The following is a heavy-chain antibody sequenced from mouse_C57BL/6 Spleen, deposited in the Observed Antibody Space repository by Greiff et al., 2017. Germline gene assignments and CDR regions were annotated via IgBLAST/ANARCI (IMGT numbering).Heavy chain of an antibody. D-gene: IGHD1-1*01. Sequence: VQLQQSGAELVMPGASVKLSCKASGYTFTSYWMHWVKQRPGQGLEWIGEIDPSDSYTNYNQKFKGKSTLTVDKSSSTAYMQLSSLTSEDSAVYYCARGGTVLRYFDYWGQGTTLTVSS. CDR3: ARGGTVLRYFDY. CDR1: GYTFTSYW. V-gene: IGHV1-69*01. J-gene: IGHJ2*01. CDR2: IDPSDSYT.